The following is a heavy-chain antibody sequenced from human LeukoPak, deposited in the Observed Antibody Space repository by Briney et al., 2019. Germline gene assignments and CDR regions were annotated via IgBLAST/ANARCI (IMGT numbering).Heavy chain of an antibody. V-gene: IGHV4-34*01. CDR1: GGSFSGYY. D-gene: IGHD3-22*01. CDR3: ARDGYYYPNFDI. CDR2: INHSGST. J-gene: IGHJ3*02. Sequence: SETLSLTCAVYGGSFSGYYWSWIRQPPGKGLEWIGEINHSGSTNYNPSLESRVTISVDTSKNQFSLKLSSVTAADTAVYYCARDGYYYPNFDIWGQGTMVTVSS.